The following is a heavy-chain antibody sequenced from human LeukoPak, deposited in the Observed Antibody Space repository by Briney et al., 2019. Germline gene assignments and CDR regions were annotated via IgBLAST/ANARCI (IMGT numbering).Heavy chain of an antibody. J-gene: IGHJ4*02. CDR3: ARPVAGTGDY. V-gene: IGHV3-7*03. CDR1: GFTFSNYW. CDR2: IKQDGSEK. Sequence: AGGSLRLSCAASGFTFSNYWMNWVRQAPGKGLEWVANIKQDGSEKYYVDSVKGRFTISRDNAKNSLFLQMNDLRAGDTGLYYCARPVAGTGDYWGQGTLVTVSS. D-gene: IGHD6-19*01.